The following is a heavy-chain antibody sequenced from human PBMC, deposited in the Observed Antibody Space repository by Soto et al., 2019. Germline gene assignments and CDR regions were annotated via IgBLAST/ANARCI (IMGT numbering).Heavy chain of an antibody. J-gene: IGHJ4*02. Sequence: XGSLRLTCAASGFTFSNACMSWVRQAPGKGLEWVGRIKIKTDGGTTDYAAPVKGRFTISRDDSKNTLYLQMNSLKTEDTAVYYCTTVVHSGSYLFDDWGQGTLVTVSS. CDR3: TTVVHSGSYLFDD. CDR1: GFTFSNAC. CDR2: IKIKTDGGTT. D-gene: IGHD1-26*01. V-gene: IGHV3-15*01.